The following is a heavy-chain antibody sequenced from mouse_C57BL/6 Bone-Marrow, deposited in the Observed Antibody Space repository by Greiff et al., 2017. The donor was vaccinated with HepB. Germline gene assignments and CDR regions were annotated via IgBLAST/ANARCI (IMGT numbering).Heavy chain of an antibody. D-gene: IGHD1-1*01. CDR1: GYAFSSSW. J-gene: IGHJ2*01. CDR3: ARWEDYGSSRFDY. Sequence: QVQLKESGPELVKPGASVKISCKASGYAFSSSWMNWVKQRPGKGLEWIGRIYPGDGDTNYNGKFKGKATLTEDKSSSTAYMQLSSLTSEDSAVYFCARWEDYGSSRFDYWGQGTTLTVSS. CDR2: IYPGDGDT. V-gene: IGHV1-82*01.